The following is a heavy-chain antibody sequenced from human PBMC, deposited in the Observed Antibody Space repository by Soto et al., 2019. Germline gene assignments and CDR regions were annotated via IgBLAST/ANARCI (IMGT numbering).Heavy chain of an antibody. CDR1: GGSISNAY. D-gene: IGHD3-16*02. CDR2: IYFTGSA. CDR3: VRDIALPHKLCARRSIDV. V-gene: IGHV4-59*01. J-gene: IGHJ6*02. Sequence: SKTLSLTCTVSGGSISNAYWGWVRQPPGKGLEWIGYIYFTGSADYNPSLKSRVTISVGTSKNQFSLQLSSVTAADTAVYYCVRDIALPHKLCARRSIDVCCQATTRTVSS.